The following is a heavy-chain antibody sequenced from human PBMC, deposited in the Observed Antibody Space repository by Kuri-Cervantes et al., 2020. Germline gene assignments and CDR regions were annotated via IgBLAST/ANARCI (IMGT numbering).Heavy chain of an antibody. CDR3: ARDHSSSWYGGFYYFDY. J-gene: IGHJ4*02. D-gene: IGHD6-13*01. CDR1: GFTFRRYA. Sequence: GGSLRLSCAASGFTFRRYAMHWVRQAPGKGLEWVSSISSSSSYIYYADSVKGRFTISRDNAKNSLYLQMNSLRAEDTAVYYCARDHSSSWYGGFYYFDYWGQGTLVTVSS. V-gene: IGHV3-21*01. CDR2: ISSSSSYI.